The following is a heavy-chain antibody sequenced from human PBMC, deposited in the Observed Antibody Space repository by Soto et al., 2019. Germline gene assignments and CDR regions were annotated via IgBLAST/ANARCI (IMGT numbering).Heavy chain of an antibody. V-gene: IGHV1-2*02. CDR1: GYTFTGYY. J-gene: IGHJ5*02. D-gene: IGHD2-8*01. CDR3: ARELSGHCTNGVCLNWFDT. Sequence: ASVKVSCKASGYTFTGYYMHWVRQAPGQGLEWMGWINPNSGGTNYAQKFQGRVTMTRDTSISTAYMELSRLRSDDTAVYYCARELSGHCTNGVCLNWFDTWGQGTLVTVSS. CDR2: INPNSGGT.